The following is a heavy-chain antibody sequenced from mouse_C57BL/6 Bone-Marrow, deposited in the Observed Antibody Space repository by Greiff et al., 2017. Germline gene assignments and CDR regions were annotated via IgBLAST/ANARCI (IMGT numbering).Heavy chain of an antibody. Sequence: EVKLVESGGGLVQPGGSLSLSCAASGFTFTDYYMSWVRQPPGKALEWLGFIRNKANGYTTEYSASVKGRFTISRDNSQSILYLQLNALRAEDSATYSCARSVYDYDYFDYWCQGTTLTVSS. CDR3: ARSVYDYDYFDY. J-gene: IGHJ2*01. D-gene: IGHD2-4*01. CDR1: GFTFTDYY. V-gene: IGHV7-3*01. CDR2: IRNKANGYTT.